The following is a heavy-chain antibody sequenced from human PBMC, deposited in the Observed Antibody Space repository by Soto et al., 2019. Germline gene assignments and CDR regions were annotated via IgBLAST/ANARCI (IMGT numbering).Heavy chain of an antibody. CDR1: GGSFRGYY. V-gene: IGHV4-34*01. CDR2: INHSGST. CDR3: AREAYGMDV. J-gene: IGHJ6*02. Sequence: SETLSLTCAVYGGSFRGYYWSWIRQPPGKGLEWIGEINHSGSTNYNPSLKSRVTISVDTSKNQFSLKLSSVTAADTAVYYCAREAYGMDVWGQGTTVTVSS.